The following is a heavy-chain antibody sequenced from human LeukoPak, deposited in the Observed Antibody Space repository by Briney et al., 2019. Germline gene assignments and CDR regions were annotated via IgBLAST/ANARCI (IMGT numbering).Heavy chain of an antibody. D-gene: IGHD6-19*01. Sequence: PGGSLRLSCVASGFGINTRAMSWVRQAPGKGLEWVSAITRGDGRTYYADSVRGRFTISRDNSRNTVYRQMDSLRPEDTAVYYCAKDHDSSGWPTFDCWGQGTLVTVSS. CDR3: AKDHDSSGWPTFDC. CDR1: GFGINTRA. CDR2: ITRGDGRT. V-gene: IGHV3-23*01. J-gene: IGHJ4*02.